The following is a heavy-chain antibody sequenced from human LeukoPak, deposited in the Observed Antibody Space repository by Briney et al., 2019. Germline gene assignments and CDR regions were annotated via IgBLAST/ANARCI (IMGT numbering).Heavy chain of an antibody. Sequence: ASVKVSCKASGGTFSSYAISWVRQAPGQGLEWMGRIIPILGIANYAQKFQGRVTITADKSTSTAYMELSSLRSEDTAVYYCAREPRIAVAGAKLFDYWGQGTLVTVPS. V-gene: IGHV1-69*04. J-gene: IGHJ4*02. CDR2: IIPILGIA. D-gene: IGHD6-19*01. CDR3: AREPRIAVAGAKLFDY. CDR1: GGTFSSYA.